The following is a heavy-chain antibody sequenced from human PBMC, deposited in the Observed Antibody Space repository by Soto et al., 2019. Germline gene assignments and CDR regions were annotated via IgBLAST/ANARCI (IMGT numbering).Heavy chain of an antibody. J-gene: IGHJ4*02. CDR3: ARGSTYFDY. D-gene: IGHD2-2*01. V-gene: IGHV3-11*04. Sequence: GGSLRLSCAASGFTFSDYYMSWIRRAPGKGLEWVSYISSSDSIIYYSDSVKGRFIISRDNAKNSLYLQMNSLRAEDTAVYYCARGSTYFDYWGQGTLVTVSS. CDR1: GFTFSDYY. CDR2: ISSSDSII.